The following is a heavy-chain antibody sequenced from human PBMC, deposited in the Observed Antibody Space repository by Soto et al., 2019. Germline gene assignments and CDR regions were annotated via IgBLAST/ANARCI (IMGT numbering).Heavy chain of an antibody. CDR3: ARAKYYYGSGSYPSTSYYYYYMDV. CDR2: INHSGST. D-gene: IGHD3-10*01. J-gene: IGHJ6*03. CDR1: GGSFSGYY. V-gene: IGHV4-34*01. Sequence: PSETLSLTCAVYGGSFSGYYWSWTRQPPGKGLEWIGEINHSGSTNYNPSLKSRVTISVDTSKNQFSLKLSSVTAADTAVYYCARAKYYYGSGSYPSTSYYYYYMDVWGKGTTVNVS.